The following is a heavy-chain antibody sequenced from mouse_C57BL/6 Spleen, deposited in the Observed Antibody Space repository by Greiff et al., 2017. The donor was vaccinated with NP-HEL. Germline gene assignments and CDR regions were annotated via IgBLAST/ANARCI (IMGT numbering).Heavy chain of an antibody. CDR1: GYAFSSSW. V-gene: IGHV1-82*01. CDR3: ARRRDSSGFIDY. D-gene: IGHD3-2*02. CDR2: IYPGDGDT. Sequence: VQLQQSGPELVKPGASVKISCKASGYAFSSSWMNWVKQRPGKGLEWIGRIYPGDGDTNYNWKFKGKATLTADKSSSTAYMQLSSLTSEDSAVYFCARRRDSSGFIDYWGQGTTLTVSS. J-gene: IGHJ2*01.